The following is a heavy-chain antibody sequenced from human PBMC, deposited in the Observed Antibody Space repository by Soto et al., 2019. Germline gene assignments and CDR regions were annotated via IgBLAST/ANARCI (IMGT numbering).Heavy chain of an antibody. J-gene: IGHJ3*02. CDR1: GYTFTSYG. D-gene: IGHD3-22*01. CDR2: ISGYNGNP. Sequence: ASVKVSCKASGYTFTSYGISWGRQAPGQGLEWMGWISGYNGNPNYAHNFQGRVTMTTDTSTSTAYMELRSLRFGDTAVYYCARDWGYYYDSSGYYSVIWGQGTMVTVSS. V-gene: IGHV1-18*01. CDR3: ARDWGYYYDSSGYYSVI.